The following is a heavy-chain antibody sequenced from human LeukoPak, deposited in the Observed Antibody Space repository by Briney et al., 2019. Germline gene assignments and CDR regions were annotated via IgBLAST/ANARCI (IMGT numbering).Heavy chain of an antibody. CDR3: AKDADPRPFYFDY. J-gene: IGHJ4*02. CDR1: GGTFSSYA. Sequence: ASVKVSCKASGGTFSSYAISWVRQAPGQGLEWMGGIIPILGTANYAQKFQGRVTITADKSTSTAYMELSSLRSEDTAVYYCAKDADPRPFYFDYWGQGILVTVSS. V-gene: IGHV1-69*06. CDR2: IIPILGTA.